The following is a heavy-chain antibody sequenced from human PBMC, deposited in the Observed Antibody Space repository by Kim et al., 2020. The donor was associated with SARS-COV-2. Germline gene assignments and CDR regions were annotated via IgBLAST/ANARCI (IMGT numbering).Heavy chain of an antibody. CDR2: ISYDGSNK. CDR1: GFTFRYYA. J-gene: IGHJ6*02. Sequence: GGSLRLSCTASGFTFRYYAMHWVRQAPGKGLEWVAVISYDGSNKFYADSVKGRFTISRDNSENTVYLQMNSLRAEDTAVYYCARDFKVKNYGGNSVGFSYYGMAVWGHGTTVTVSS. D-gene: IGHD4-17*01. CDR3: ARDFKVKNYGGNSVGFSYYGMAV. V-gene: IGHV3-30*04.